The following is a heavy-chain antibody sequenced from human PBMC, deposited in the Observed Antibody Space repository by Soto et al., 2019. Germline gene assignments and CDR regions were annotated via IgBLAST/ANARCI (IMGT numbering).Heavy chain of an antibody. J-gene: IGHJ4*02. Sequence: AASVKVSCKASGGTFSNSGISWVRQAPGQGLEWMGGIIPIFDTTNYAQKLQGRITIIADESTNTVYMELSNLRSADTGVYYCARGSERAAAGSDYWGQGTLVTVSS. CDR3: ARGSERAAAGSDY. CDR1: GGTFSNSG. D-gene: IGHD6-13*01. V-gene: IGHV1-69*13. CDR2: IIPIFDTT.